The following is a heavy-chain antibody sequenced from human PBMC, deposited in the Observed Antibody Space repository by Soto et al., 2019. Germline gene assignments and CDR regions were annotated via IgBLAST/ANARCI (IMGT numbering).Heavy chain of an antibody. J-gene: IGHJ3*02. CDR3: APRKYGSFNIGAFDI. CDR2: ISKNGIDI. D-gene: IGHD1-26*01. V-gene: IGHV3-48*03. CDR1: GFSFSTYE. Sequence: PGGSLRLSCAASGFSFSTYEMNWVRQAPGKGLEWVSYISKNGIDIYYAGSVKGRFTISRDNANNSLFLQMDSLRPEDTAVYYCAPRKYGSFNIGAFDIWGQGTMVTVSS.